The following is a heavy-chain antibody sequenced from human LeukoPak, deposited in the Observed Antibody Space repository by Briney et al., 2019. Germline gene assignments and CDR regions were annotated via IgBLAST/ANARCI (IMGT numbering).Heavy chain of an antibody. CDR2: IYYSGST. Sequence: SETLSLTCAVSGGSISSGDYSWSWIRQPPGKGLEWIGNIYYSGSTYYNPSLKSRVNISVDTSKNQFSLKLTSVTAADTAVYYCARSQFYGSGSYQGRWFDPWGQGTLVTVSS. J-gene: IGHJ5*02. CDR1: GGSISSGDYS. CDR3: ARSQFYGSGSYQGRWFDP. D-gene: IGHD3-10*01. V-gene: IGHV4-30-4*07.